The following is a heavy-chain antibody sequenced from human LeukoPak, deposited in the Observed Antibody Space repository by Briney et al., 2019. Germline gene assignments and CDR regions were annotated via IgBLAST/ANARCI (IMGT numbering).Heavy chain of an antibody. CDR3: VKEGGSLLTWFDS. V-gene: IGHV3-23*01. J-gene: IGHJ5*01. CDR2: LIDSGDTT. CDR1: GFTFYNYA. Sequence: SGGSLRLSCAASGFTFYNYAMSWVRQAPGKGLEWVSALIDSGDTTYYADSVKGRFTISRDNSKNTLFLQMNSLTAEDTAIYYCVKEGGSLLTWFDSWGQGSLVTVSS. D-gene: IGHD2-15*01.